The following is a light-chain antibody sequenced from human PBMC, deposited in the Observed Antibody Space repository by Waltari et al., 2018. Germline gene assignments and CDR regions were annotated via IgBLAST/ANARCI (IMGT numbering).Light chain of an antibody. CDR3: SSFTTNTTVM. CDR2: DVT. V-gene: IGLV2-14*03. CDR1: SSDIGSCNF. Sequence: QSALTQPASVSESPRQSITISCTGSSSDIGSCNFVSWYQQHPGKAPKLIIYDVTKRPSGVSDRFSGSKSGNTASLTISGLQIEDEAHYYCSSFTTNTTVMFGGGTKLTVL. J-gene: IGLJ3*02.